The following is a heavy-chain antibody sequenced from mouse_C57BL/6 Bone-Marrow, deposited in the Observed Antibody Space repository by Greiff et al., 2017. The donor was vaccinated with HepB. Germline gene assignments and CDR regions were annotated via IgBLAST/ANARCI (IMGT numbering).Heavy chain of an antibody. CDR1: GYTFTSYW. Sequence: VKLQESGAELVKPGASVKLSCKASGYTFTSYWMHWVKQRPGRGLEWIGRIDPNSGGTKYNEKFKSKATLTVDKPSSTAYMQLSSLTSEDSAVYYCARSHSSGYLYYFDYWGQGTTLTVSS. D-gene: IGHD3-2*02. J-gene: IGHJ2*01. CDR3: ARSHSSGYLYYFDY. CDR2: IDPNSGGT. V-gene: IGHV1-72*01.